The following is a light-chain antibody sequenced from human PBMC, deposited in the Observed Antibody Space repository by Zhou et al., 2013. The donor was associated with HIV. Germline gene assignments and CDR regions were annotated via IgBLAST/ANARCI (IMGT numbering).Light chain of an antibody. Sequence: IVLTQSPGTLSLSPGERATLSCRASQNVRSNFLAWYHQRPGQAPRLLIYDASNRATGIPDRFSGSGSGTDFTLTITKLEPEDFAVYYCQQYGSSPLTFGQGTRLEIK. CDR2: DAS. V-gene: IGKV3-20*01. CDR1: QNVRSNF. J-gene: IGKJ5*01. CDR3: QQYGSSPLT.